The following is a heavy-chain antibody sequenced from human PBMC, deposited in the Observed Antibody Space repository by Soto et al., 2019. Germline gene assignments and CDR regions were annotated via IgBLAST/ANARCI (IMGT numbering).Heavy chain of an antibody. J-gene: IGHJ4*02. CDR3: ARLNPRHTDTAMVIYFDH. CDR1: GGSVSNSDYC. CDR2: IYSSGST. Sequence: QLQLQESGPGLVKPSETLSLTCTVSGGSVSNSDYCWGWIRQPPGKGLEWIGTIYSSGSTYYNSSLKSRVTISVDTSKNQFSLRLSSVTAADTAVYYCARLNPRHTDTAMVIYFDHWGQGTLATVSS. D-gene: IGHD5-18*01. V-gene: IGHV4-39*01.